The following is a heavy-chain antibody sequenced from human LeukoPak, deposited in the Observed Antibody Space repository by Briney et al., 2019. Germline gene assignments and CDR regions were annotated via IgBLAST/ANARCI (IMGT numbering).Heavy chain of an antibody. J-gene: IGHJ4*02. CDR3: ARDKYSPFDC. V-gene: IGHV4-34*01. CDR1: GGSFSGYY. D-gene: IGHD2-15*01. Sequence: SETLSLTCAVYGGSFSGYYWSWIRQPPGKGLEWIGEINHSGSTNYNPSLKSRVTISVDTSKNQFSLKLSSVTAADTAVYYCARDKYSPFDCWGQGTLVTVSS. CDR2: INHSGST.